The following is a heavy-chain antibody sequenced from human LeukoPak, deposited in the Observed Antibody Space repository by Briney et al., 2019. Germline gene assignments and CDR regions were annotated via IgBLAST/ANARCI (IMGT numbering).Heavy chain of an antibody. D-gene: IGHD3-10*01. Sequence: GSLRLSCAASGFTFSSYAMSWIRQPPGKGLEWIGYIYHSGSTNYNPSLKSRVTISVDTSKNEFSLKLTSVTAADTAVYYCAREANYYGSGSYFEGTFDYWGQGSLVTVSS. J-gene: IGHJ4*02. V-gene: IGHV4-59*13. CDR1: GFTFSSYA. CDR2: IYHSGST. CDR3: AREANYYGSGSYFEGTFDY.